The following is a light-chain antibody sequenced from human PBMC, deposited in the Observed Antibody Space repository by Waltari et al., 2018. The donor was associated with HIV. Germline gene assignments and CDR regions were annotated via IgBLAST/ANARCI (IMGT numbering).Light chain of an antibody. J-gene: IGLJ1*01. CDR1: ISNIGAGYD. V-gene: IGLV1-40*01. CDR2: GNP. Sequence: QSVLAQPPSVSGAPGQRVTISCTGSISNIGAGYDVHWYQQLPGTAPKFLIYGNPNRPSGVPDRFSGAKSGSSASLAITGLQAEDEADYYCQSYDTSLSAYVFGTGTKVTVL. CDR3: QSYDTSLSAYV.